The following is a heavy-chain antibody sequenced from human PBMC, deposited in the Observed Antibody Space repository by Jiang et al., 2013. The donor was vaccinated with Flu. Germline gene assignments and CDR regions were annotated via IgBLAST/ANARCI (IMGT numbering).Heavy chain of an antibody. CDR3: ARSKLLLYYFDY. CDR2: THYRSKWNN. D-gene: IGHD4-23*01. V-gene: IGHV6-1*01. Sequence: QTLSLTCAISGDSVSNSSAAWNWIRQSPSRGLEWLGRTHYRSKWNNDYAVSMKGRIIITADTTKNQFSLQLSSVTPEDTAVYYCARSKLLLYYFDYWGQGTLVTVSS. CDR1: GDSVSNSSAA. J-gene: IGHJ4*02.